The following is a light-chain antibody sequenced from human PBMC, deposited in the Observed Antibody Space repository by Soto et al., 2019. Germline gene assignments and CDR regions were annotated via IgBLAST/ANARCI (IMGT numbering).Light chain of an antibody. J-gene: IGKJ3*01. Sequence: EIVLTQSPGTLSLSPGERATLSCRASQSVNSNYLAWYQQKPGQAPRLLIYGASSRATGIPDRFSGSGSGTDFTLTISRLAPDDFAVYYCQQYGSSLFTFGPGTKVDIK. V-gene: IGKV3-20*01. CDR2: GAS. CDR3: QQYGSSLFT. CDR1: QSVNSNY.